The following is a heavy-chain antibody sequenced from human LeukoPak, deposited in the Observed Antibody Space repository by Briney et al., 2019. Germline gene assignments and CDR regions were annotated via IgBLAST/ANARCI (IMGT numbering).Heavy chain of an antibody. CDR2: IPASGGST. CDR1: GFSFSSNV. J-gene: IGHJ4*02. CDR3: AREEVAATPDDNFDC. V-gene: IGHV3-23*01. Sequence: GGSLRLSCAASGFSFSSNVMIWVRQAPGKGLEWVSSIPASGGSTYYADSVKGRFTISRDNSKNSLYLQMNSLRAEDTAVYYCAREEVAATPDDNFDCWGQGTLVTVSS. D-gene: IGHD2-15*01.